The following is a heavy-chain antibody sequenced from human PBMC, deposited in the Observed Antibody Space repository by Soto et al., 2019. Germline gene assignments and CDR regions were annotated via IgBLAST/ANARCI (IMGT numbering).Heavy chain of an antibody. Sequence: PSETLSLTCAVYGGSFSGYYWSWIRQPPGKGLEWIGEINHSGSTNYNPSLKSRATISVDTSKNQFSLKLSSVTAADTAVYYCARGEYGSGSYYNARYFDYWGQGTLVTVSS. V-gene: IGHV4-34*01. CDR3: ARGEYGSGSYYNARYFDY. CDR2: INHSGST. J-gene: IGHJ4*02. D-gene: IGHD3-10*01. CDR1: GGSFSGYY.